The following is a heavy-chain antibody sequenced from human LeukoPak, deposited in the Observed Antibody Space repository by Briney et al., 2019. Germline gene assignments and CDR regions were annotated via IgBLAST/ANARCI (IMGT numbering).Heavy chain of an antibody. V-gene: IGHV1-18*01. Sequence: ATVKVFCKACGYTFSSYDISWGRHAPGRGLEGMGWISCYYGNKNYAEKPRRSVPITTDTSTSTAYMELRSLRSDDTAVYYCARYPGYYYDSSGYYVYWGQGTLVTVSS. CDR3: ARYPGYYYDSSGYYVY. CDR2: ISCYYGNK. CDR1: GYTFSSYD. D-gene: IGHD3-22*01. J-gene: IGHJ4*02.